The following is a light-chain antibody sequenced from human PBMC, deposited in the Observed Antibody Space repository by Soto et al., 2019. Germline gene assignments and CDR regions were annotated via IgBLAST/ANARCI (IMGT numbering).Light chain of an antibody. CDR3: QQRSNWPLT. CDR1: QSVSSN. Sequence: EIVMTQSPATLSVSPGERATLSCRASQSVSSNLAWYQQKPGQAPRLLIYDASIRAIGIPARFSGSGSGTDFTLTISSLEPEDFAVYYCQQRSNWPLTFGGGTKVEIK. J-gene: IGKJ4*01. V-gene: IGKV3-11*01. CDR2: DAS.